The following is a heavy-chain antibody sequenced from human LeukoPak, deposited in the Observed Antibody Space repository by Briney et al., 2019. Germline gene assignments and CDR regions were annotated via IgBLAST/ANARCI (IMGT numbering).Heavy chain of an antibody. J-gene: IGHJ4*02. Sequence: GGSLRLSCAASGFTFSSYGMHWVRQTPGKGLEWVAVISYDGSNKYYADSVKGRFTISRDNSKNTLYLQMNSLRAEDTAVYYCAPYYYDRYYWGQGTLVTVSS. CDR2: ISYDGSNK. CDR3: APYYYDRYY. D-gene: IGHD3-22*01. CDR1: GFTFSSYG. V-gene: IGHV3-30*03.